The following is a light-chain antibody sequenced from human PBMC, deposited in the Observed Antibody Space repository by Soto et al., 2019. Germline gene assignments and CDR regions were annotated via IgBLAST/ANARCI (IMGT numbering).Light chain of an antibody. J-gene: IGKJ5*01. V-gene: IGKV3-20*01. CDR3: KQYGSSIN. CDR1: QSVPRSY. CDR2: CTS. Sequence: EIVFTHSPFTLSLSPVERATLSFMASQSVPRSYLAWYQQKPGQAPRLLIYCTSSRATGIPDRFSGSGSGTDFTLTISRLEPEDFAVFYCKQYGSSINFGQGTRLEIK.